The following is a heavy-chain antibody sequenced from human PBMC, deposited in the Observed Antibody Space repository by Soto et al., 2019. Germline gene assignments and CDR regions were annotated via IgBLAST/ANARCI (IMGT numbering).Heavy chain of an antibody. CDR1: GFTFTCYA. Sequence: ASVKVSCKASGFTFTCYAISWARQSPGQGLEWMGWISAYNGNTNYAQKLQGRVTMTTDTSTSTAYMELRSLRSDDTAVYYCARDSHWGPDAFDIWGQGTMVTVSS. D-gene: IGHD7-27*01. V-gene: IGHV1-18*01. CDR2: ISAYNGNT. J-gene: IGHJ3*02. CDR3: ARDSHWGPDAFDI.